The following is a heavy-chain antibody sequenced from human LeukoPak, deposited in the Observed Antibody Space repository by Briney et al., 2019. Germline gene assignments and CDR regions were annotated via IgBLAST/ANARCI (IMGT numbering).Heavy chain of an antibody. J-gene: IGHJ4*02. Sequence: ASVKVSCKASGYTFTSYGISWVRQAPGQGLEWMGWISAYNGNTNYAQKLQGRVTMTTDTSTSTAYMELRSLRSEDTAVYYCAKDGAPEVGSGYYYFDYWGQGTLVTVSS. D-gene: IGHD5-12*01. V-gene: IGHV1-18*01. CDR3: AKDGAPEVGSGYYYFDY. CDR1: GYTFTSYG. CDR2: ISAYNGNT.